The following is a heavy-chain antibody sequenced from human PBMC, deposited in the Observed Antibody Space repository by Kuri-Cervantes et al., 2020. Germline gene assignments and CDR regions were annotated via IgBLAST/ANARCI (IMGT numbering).Heavy chain of an antibody. CDR2: MFHSGNS. J-gene: IGHJ5*02. D-gene: IGHD5-12*01. CDR1: GGSIGNYY. CDR3: ARGLREYSAYEMVS. Sequence: GSLRLSCTVSGGSIGNYYWSWIRQPPGKGLEWIGYMFHSGNSNFDPSLKSRVTMSIDTSKNQISLRLSSVTAADTAIYYCARGLREYSAYEMVSWGQGTLVTVS. V-gene: IGHV4-59*01.